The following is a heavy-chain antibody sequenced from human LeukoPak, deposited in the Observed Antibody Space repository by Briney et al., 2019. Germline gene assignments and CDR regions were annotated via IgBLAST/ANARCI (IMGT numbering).Heavy chain of an antibody. CDR3: ARDQMSGDGSWSYRVFDY. V-gene: IGHV3-48*03. CDR2: IGSSGSTV. J-gene: IGHJ4*02. CDR1: GFTFSSYE. D-gene: IGHD6-13*01. Sequence: QPGGSLRLSCAASGFTFSSYEMNWVRQAPGKGLEWVSYIGSSGSTVYYADSVKGRFTISRDNAKNSLYLQMNSLRDEDTAVYYCARDQMSGDGSWSYRVFDYWGQGTLVTVSS.